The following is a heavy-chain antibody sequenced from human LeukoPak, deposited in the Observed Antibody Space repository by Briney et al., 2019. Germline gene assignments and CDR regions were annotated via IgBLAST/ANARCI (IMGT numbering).Heavy chain of an antibody. V-gene: IGHV3-48*01. Sequence: PGGTLRLSCAASGFTFSTYGMMWVRQAPGKGLEWVSYISSSSTTIHYADSVKGRFTISRDNAKNSVYLQMNSLRAEDTAVYYGSGYPPYWGQGTLVTVSS. D-gene: IGHD3-22*01. CDR2: ISSSSTTI. CDR3: SGYPPY. J-gene: IGHJ4*02. CDR1: GFTFSTYG.